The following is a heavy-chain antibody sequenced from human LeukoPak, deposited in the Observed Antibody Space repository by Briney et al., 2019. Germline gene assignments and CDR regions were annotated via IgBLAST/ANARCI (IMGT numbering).Heavy chain of an antibody. CDR3: ASTNPLRRRATAGTLDY. D-gene: IGHD6-13*01. J-gene: IGHJ4*02. CDR2: INHSGST. CDR1: GGSFSGYY. V-gene: IGHV4-34*01. Sequence: KPSETLSLTCAVYGGSFSGYYWSWIRQPPGKGLEWIGEINHSGSTNYNPSLKSRVTISVDTSKNQFSLKLSSVTAADTAVYYCASTNPLRRRATAGTLDYWGQGTLVTVSS.